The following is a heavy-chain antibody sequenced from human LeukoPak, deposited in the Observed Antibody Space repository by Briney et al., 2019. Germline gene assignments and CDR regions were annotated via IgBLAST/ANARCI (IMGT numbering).Heavy chain of an antibody. V-gene: IGHV3-21*01. CDR1: GFTFSSYN. D-gene: IGHD2-21*02. Sequence: GGSLRLSCAASGFTFSSYNMIWVRQAPGKGLEWVSSITISSTYIYYADSVRGRFTISRDNAKNPLYLQMNNLRAEDTAVYYCAREEAYCAGDCSPAWGQGTLVTVS. CDR2: ITISSTYI. J-gene: IGHJ5*02. CDR3: AREEAYCAGDCSPA.